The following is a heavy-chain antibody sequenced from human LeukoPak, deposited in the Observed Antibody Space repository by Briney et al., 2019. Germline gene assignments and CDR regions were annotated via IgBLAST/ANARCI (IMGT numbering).Heavy chain of an antibody. CDR3: ARSWFMKGCFDP. Sequence: ASVKVSCKASGYTFTGYYMHWVRQAPGQGLEWMGWINPNSGGTNYAQKFQGRVTITADKSTSTAYMELSSLRSEDTAVYYCARSWFMKGCFDPWGQGTLVTVSS. V-gene: IGHV1-2*02. D-gene: IGHD6-13*01. CDR2: INPNSGGT. CDR1: GYTFTGYY. J-gene: IGHJ5*02.